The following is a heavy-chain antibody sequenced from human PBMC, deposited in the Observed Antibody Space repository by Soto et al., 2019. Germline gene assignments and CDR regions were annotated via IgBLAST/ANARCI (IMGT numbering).Heavy chain of an antibody. CDR1: GFTFDDYA. CDR2: ISWNSGSI. D-gene: IGHD6-13*01. J-gene: IGHJ6*02. Sequence: LRLSCAASGFTFDDYAMHWVRQAPGKGLEWVSGISWNSGSIGYADSVKGRFTISRDNAKNSLYLQMNSLRAEDTALYYCAKDSSSWDYYYYGMDVWGQGTTVTVSS. V-gene: IGHV3-9*01. CDR3: AKDSSSWDYYYYGMDV.